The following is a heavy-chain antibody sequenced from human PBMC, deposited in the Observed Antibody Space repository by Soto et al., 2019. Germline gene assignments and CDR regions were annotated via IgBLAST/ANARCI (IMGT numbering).Heavy chain of an antibody. J-gene: IGHJ4*02. V-gene: IGHV1-2*02. CDR2: INPNSGGS. D-gene: IGHD6-13*01. CDR3: ATSGYSSSADYCY. Sequence: QVQLVQSGAEVRKPGASVKVSCKASGYSFTGYYIHWLRQAPGQGLEWMGWINPNSGGSSFAQKFQGRVTMTRDTDITTAYMDLTSLRSDDTAVYYCATSGYSSSADYCYWGQGTLVTVSS. CDR1: GYSFTGYY.